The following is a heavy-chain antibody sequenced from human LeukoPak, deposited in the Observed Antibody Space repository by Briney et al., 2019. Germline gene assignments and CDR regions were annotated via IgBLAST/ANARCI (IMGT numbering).Heavy chain of an antibody. J-gene: IGHJ3*02. CDR2: IYYSGTT. CDR1: GTSITYGGYT. CDR3: ARDDSSFAFDI. V-gene: IGHV4-30-4*07. Sequence: SETLSLTCAVSGTSITYGGYTWNWIRQPPGKGLEWIGYIYYSGTTFYNPSLKSRVTMSLESAKNQLSLKLRSVTAADTAVYYCARDDSSFAFDIWGQGTMVTVSS. D-gene: IGHD3-22*01.